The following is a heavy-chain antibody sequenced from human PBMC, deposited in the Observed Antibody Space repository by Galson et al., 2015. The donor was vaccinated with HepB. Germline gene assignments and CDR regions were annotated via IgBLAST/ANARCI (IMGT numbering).Heavy chain of an antibody. V-gene: IGHV1-46*03. J-gene: IGHJ4*02. CDR1: GYSFSSYY. CDR2: INPTGGST. Sequence: SVKVSCKASGYSFSSYYIHWVRQVPGQGLEWMGIINPTGGSTTYTQKFQGRVTMTRDRSAGTVYMELSSLRSEDTAVYYCAGESGSSSRYFDYWGQETLVTVSS. D-gene: IGHD3-3*01. CDR3: AGESGSSSRYFDY.